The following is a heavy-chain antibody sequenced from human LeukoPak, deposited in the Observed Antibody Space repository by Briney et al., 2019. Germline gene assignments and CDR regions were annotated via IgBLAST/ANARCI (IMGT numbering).Heavy chain of an antibody. D-gene: IGHD6-13*01. CDR3: ARNIAAAGYYYYGKDV. CDR2: IYHSGST. CDR1: GYSISSGYY. J-gene: IGHJ6*04. V-gene: IGHV4-38-2*01. Sequence: SETLSLTCAVSGYSISSGYYWGWIRQPPGKGLEWIGSIYHSGSTYYNPSLKSRVTISVDTSKNQFSLKLSSVTAADTAVYYCARNIAAAGYYYYGKDVWGKGTTVTVSS.